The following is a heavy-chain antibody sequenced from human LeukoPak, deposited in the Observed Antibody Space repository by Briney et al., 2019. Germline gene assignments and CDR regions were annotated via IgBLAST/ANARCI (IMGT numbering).Heavy chain of an antibody. CDR1: GFTFSSYS. Sequence: GGSLRLSCAASGFTFSSYSMSWVRQAPGKGLEWVAYISSSSSTLHYADPVKGRFTISRDNANNSLYLQMNSLKDEDTAVYYCARDGRPFDIWGQGTMVTVSS. V-gene: IGHV3-48*02. J-gene: IGHJ3*02. CDR2: ISSSSSTL. CDR3: ARDGRPFDI.